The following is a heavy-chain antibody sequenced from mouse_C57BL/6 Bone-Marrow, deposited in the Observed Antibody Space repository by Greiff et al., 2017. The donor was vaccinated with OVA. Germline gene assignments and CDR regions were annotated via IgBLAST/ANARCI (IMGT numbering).Heavy chain of an antibody. CDR3: ARRVTTVDDY. Sequence: QVQLQQSGPELVRPGVSVKISCKGSGYTFTDYAMHWVKQSHAKSLAWIGVISTYYGDASYNQKVKDKATMTVDKSSSTAYMELARLTSEDSAVYYCARRVTTVDDYWGQGTTLTVSS. CDR1: GYTFTDYA. J-gene: IGHJ2*01. D-gene: IGHD1-1*01. CDR2: ISTYYGDA. V-gene: IGHV1-67*01.